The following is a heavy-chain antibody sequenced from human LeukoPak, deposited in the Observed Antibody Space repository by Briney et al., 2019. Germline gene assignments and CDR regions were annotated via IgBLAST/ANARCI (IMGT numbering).Heavy chain of an antibody. CDR3: ARGARNYDILTGYYSYYYMDV. J-gene: IGHJ6*03. CDR1: GGTFSSYG. Sequence: GASVKVSCKASGGTFSSYGISWVRQAPGQGLEWMGRIIPILGIANYAQKFQGRVTITADKSTSTAYMELSSLRSEDTAVYYCARGARNYDILTGYYSYYYMDVWGKGTTVTVSS. V-gene: IGHV1-69*04. D-gene: IGHD3-9*01. CDR2: IIPILGIA.